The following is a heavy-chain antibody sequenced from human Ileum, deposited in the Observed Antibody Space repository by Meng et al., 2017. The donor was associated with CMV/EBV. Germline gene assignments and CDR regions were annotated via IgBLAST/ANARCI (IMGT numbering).Heavy chain of an antibody. J-gene: IGHJ4*02. CDR3: ARDQRPTIFGAHKGPDY. D-gene: IGHD3-3*01. V-gene: IGHV3-74*01. CDR2: INSDGSST. Sequence: TFSSYWMHWVRQAPGKGLVWVSRINSDGSSTSYADSVKGRFTISRDNAKNTLYLQMNSLRAEDTAVYYCARDQRPTIFGAHKGPDYWGQGTLVTVSS. CDR1: TFSSYW.